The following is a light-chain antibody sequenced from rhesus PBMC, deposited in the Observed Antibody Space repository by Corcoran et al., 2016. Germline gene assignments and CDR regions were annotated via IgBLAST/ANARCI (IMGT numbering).Light chain of an antibody. CDR1: SSDIGGYNY. CDR3: CSYAGSYTYI. Sequence: QAALTQPRSVSGSPGQSVTISCTGTSSDIGGYNYVSWYQQHPGTAPKLMIYEVSKRPSGVSDRFSGSKSGNTASLTISGLQAEYEADYYCCSYAGSYTYIFGAGTRLTVL. J-gene: IGLJ1*01. V-gene: IGLV2-32*01. CDR2: EVS.